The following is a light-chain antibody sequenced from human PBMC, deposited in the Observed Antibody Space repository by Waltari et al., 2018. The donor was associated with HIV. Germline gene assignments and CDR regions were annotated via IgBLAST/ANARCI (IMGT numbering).Light chain of an antibody. J-gene: IGLJ2*01. CDR3: QSADNSSTYKI. CDR1: ALPNQY. V-gene: IGLV3-25*03. Sequence: SYELTQPPSVSVSPGQTARITCSGDALPNQYAYWYQQKPGQAPVLVIYTDIERPSGIPERFSGSSSGTTVTLTISGVQAADEADYYCQSADNSSTYKIFGGGTKLTVL. CDR2: TDI.